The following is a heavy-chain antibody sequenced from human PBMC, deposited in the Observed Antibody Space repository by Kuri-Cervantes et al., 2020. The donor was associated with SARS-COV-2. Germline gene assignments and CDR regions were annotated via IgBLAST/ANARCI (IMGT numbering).Heavy chain of an antibody. CDR1: GFTFSSYS. CDR3: AKDPKLWPQAYFDY. V-gene: IGHV3-21*04. D-gene: IGHD5-18*01. CDR2: ISSSSSYL. Sequence: GESLKISCAASGFTFSSYSMNWVRQAPGKGLEWVSSISSSSSYLYYADSVKGRFTISRDNAKNSLYLQMNSLRAEDTAVYYCAKDPKLWPQAYFDYWGQGTLVTVSS. J-gene: IGHJ4*02.